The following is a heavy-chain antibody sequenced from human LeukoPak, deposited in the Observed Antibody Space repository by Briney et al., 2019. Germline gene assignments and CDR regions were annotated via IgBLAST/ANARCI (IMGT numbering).Heavy chain of an antibody. CDR3: ARSRSIAKYYYGMDV. D-gene: IGHD6-6*01. Sequence: GRSLRLSCAASGFTFSSYGMHWVRQAPGKGLEWVAVIWYDGSNKYYADSVKGRFTISRDNSKNTLYLQMNSLRAEDTAVYYCARSRSIAKYYYGMDVWGQGTTVTVSS. CDR1: GFTFSSYG. CDR2: IWYDGSNK. V-gene: IGHV3-33*08. J-gene: IGHJ6*02.